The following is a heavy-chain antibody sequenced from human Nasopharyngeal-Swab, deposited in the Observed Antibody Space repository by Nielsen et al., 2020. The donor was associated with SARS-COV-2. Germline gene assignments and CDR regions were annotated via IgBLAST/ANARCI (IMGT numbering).Heavy chain of an antibody. CDR1: GFTFSSFG. J-gene: IGHJ4*02. CDR3: ARDAPAHYGAFY. V-gene: IGHV3-30*03. Sequence: GESLKISCAASGFTFSSFGIHWVRQAPGKGLEWVAFIAHDASNEYYADSVKGRFTISRDISKNTLYLQMDSLRGEDTAVYYCARDAPAHYGAFYWGRGTLVSVSS. CDR2: IAHDASNE. D-gene: IGHD4-17*01.